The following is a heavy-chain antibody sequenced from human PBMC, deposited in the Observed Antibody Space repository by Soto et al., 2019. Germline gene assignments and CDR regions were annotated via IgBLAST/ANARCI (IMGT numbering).Heavy chain of an antibody. V-gene: IGHV3-30*18. Sequence: PGXSLRLSCAASGFTLSSYGLHWFRQAPVKGLEWVAVISYDGSNKYYADSVKGRFTISRDNSKNTLYLQMNSLRAEDTAVYYCAKDSRAFQQQLVCWFDPWGQGTLVTVSS. J-gene: IGHJ5*02. CDR2: ISYDGSNK. D-gene: IGHD6-13*01. CDR1: GFTLSSYG. CDR3: AKDSRAFQQQLVCWFDP.